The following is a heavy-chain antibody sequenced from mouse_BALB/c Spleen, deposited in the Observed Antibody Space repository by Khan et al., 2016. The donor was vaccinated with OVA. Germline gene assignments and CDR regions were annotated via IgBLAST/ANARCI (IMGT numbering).Heavy chain of an antibody. CDR2: ITYSGST. CDR1: GYSITSGYG. J-gene: IGHJ2*01. V-gene: IGHV3-1*02. D-gene: IGHD1-2*01. CDR3: ARTARIKY. Sequence: EVQLQESGPGLVKPSQSLSLTCTVTGYSITSGYGWNWIRQFPGNKLEWMGYITYSGSTNYNPSLKSRISLTRDTSKNPFFLQLNSVTTEDTATYYCARTARIKYWGQGTTLTVSS.